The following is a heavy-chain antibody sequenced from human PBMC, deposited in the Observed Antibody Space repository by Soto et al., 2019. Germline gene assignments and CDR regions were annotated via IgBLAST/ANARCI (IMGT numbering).Heavy chain of an antibody. CDR2: INPNSGGT. V-gene: IGHV1-2*04. J-gene: IGHJ4*02. CDR3: ARGTPITFGGVIVIKDY. CDR1: GYTFTGYY. Sequence: GASVKVSCKASGYTFTGYYMHWVRQAPGQGLEWMGWINPNSGGTNYAQKFQGWVTMTRDTSISTAYMELSRLRSDDTAVYYCARGTPITFGGVIVIKDYWGQGTLVTVSS. D-gene: IGHD3-16*02.